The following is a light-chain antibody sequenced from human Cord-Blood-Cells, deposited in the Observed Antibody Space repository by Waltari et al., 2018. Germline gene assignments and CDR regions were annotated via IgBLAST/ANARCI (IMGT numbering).Light chain of an antibody. J-gene: IGLJ3*02. Sequence: SSELTQDPAVSVALGQTVRITCQGYSLRSYYASWYQQKPGQALVLVIYGKNNRPSGIPDRFSGSSSGNTASLTITGAQAEDEADYYCNSRDSSGNHWVFGGGTKLTVL. CDR2: GKN. CDR3: NSRDSSGNHWV. V-gene: IGLV3-19*01. CDR1: SLRSYY.